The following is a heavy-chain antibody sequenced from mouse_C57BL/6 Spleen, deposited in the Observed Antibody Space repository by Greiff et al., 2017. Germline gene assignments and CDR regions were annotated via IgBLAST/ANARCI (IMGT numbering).Heavy chain of an antibody. CDR3: AREEDDPPWFAY. CDR1: GYSITSGYY. CDR2: ISYDGSN. D-gene: IGHD2-12*01. Sequence: EVKLMESGPGLVKPSQSLSLTCSVTGYSITSGYYWNWIRQFPGNKLEWMGYISYDGSNNYNPSLKNRISITRDTSKNQFFLKLNSVTTEDTATYDCAREEDDPPWFAYWGQGTLVTVSA. J-gene: IGHJ3*01. V-gene: IGHV3-6*01.